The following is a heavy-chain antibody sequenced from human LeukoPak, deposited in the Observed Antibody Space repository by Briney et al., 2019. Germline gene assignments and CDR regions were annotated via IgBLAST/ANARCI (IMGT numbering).Heavy chain of an antibody. V-gene: IGHV4-59*01. J-gene: IGHJ3*02. CDR1: GGSISSYY. CDR3: ARGVSGWLRGAAFDI. Sequence: PSETLSLTCTVSGGSISSYYWSWIRQPPGKGLEWLGYIYYSGSTNYNPSLKSRVTISVDTSKNQFSLKLSSVTAADTAVYYCARGVSGWLRGAAFDIWGQGTMVTVSS. D-gene: IGHD6-19*01. CDR2: IYYSGST.